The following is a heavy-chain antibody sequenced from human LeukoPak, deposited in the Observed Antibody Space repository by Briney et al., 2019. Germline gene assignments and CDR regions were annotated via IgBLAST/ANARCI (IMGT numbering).Heavy chain of an antibody. Sequence: SETLSLTCTVSGDSISSSSYYWGWIRQPPGKGLEWIGSIYYNGSTYYNPSLKSRVTISVDTSKNQFSLKLSSVTAADTAVYYCARLPDYYDSSGYFDYWGQGTLVTVSS. CDR1: GDSISSSSYY. CDR3: ARLPDYYDSSGYFDY. J-gene: IGHJ4*02. V-gene: IGHV4-39*01. D-gene: IGHD3-22*01. CDR2: IYYNGST.